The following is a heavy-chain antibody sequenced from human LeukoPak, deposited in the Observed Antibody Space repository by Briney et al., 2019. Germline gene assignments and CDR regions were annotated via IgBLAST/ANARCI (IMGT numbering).Heavy chain of an antibody. CDR2: ITSTSSYI. V-gene: IGHV3-21*01. J-gene: IGHJ4*02. Sequence: PGGSLRLSCAASGFTFSSFGMNWVRRAPGKGLEWVSSITSTSSYINYVDSVKGRFTISRDNAKNSVFLQMNSLRAEDTAAYYCARAVGGDNDLWGQGTLVTVSS. D-gene: IGHD4-17*01. CDR3: ARAVGGDNDL. CDR1: GFTFSSFG.